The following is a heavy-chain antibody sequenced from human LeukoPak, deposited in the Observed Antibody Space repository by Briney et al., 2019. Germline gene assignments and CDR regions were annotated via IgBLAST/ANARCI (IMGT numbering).Heavy chain of an antibody. J-gene: IGHJ4*02. Sequence: PSETLSLTCTVSGYSISSGYYWGWIRQPPGKGLEWIGSIYHSGSTYYNPSLKSRVTISVDTSKNQFSLKLSSVTAADTAVYYCARERSSWTRVPNFDYWGQGTLVTVSS. D-gene: IGHD6-13*01. CDR1: GYSISSGYY. V-gene: IGHV4-38-2*02. CDR3: ARERSSWTRVPNFDY. CDR2: IYHSGST.